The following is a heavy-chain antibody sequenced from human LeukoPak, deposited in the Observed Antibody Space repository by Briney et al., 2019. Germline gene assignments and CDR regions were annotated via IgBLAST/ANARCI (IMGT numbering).Heavy chain of an antibody. CDR3: ARETTPRWFDP. CDR2: ISAYNGNT. Sequence: GASVTVSFKSSVYTFTNYGISWVRQAPGQGREGMGWISAYNGNTNYAQKLQGRVTMTTDTSTSTAYMELRSLRSDDTAVYYCARETTPRWFDPWGQGILVTVSS. J-gene: IGHJ5*02. D-gene: IGHD4-11*01. V-gene: IGHV1-18*01. CDR1: VYTFTNYG.